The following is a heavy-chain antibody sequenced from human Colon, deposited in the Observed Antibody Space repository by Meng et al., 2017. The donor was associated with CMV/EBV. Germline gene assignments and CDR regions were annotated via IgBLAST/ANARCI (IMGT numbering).Heavy chain of an antibody. D-gene: IGHD4/OR15-4a*01. Sequence: SETLSLTCAVSGDSVSSNNWWTWVRQPPGKGPEWMGEIHHSGTTAHNPSLRSRISFSVDKSRNQVSLHLTTVTAADTAVYYCGSATDYKVDYWGQGTLVTVSS. CDR3: GSATDYKVDY. V-gene: IGHV4-4*02. CDR1: GDSVSSNNW. CDR2: IHHSGTT. J-gene: IGHJ4*02.